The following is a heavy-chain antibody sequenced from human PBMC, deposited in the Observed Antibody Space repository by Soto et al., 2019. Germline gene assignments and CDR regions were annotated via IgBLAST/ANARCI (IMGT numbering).Heavy chain of an antibody. CDR3: AKGHYYGSGSYFGGADYYFDY. CDR1: GFTFSSYA. CDR2: ISGSGGST. Sequence: GGSLRLSCAASGFTFSSYAMSWVRQAPGKGLEWVSAISGSGGSTYYADSVKGRFTISRDNSKNTLYLQMNSLRAEDTAVYYCAKGHYYGSGSYFGGADYYFDYWGQGTLVTVSS. V-gene: IGHV3-23*01. J-gene: IGHJ4*02. D-gene: IGHD3-10*01.